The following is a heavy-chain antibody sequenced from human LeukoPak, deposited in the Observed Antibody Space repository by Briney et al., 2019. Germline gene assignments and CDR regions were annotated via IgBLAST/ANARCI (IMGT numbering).Heavy chain of an antibody. Sequence: GGSLRLSCAASGFTFSTYAMTWVRQAPGKGLEWVSGLSGSGGSTYYADSVKGRFTISRDNSKNTLYLQMNSLRVEDTAVYFCAKRGIVIRAVIIIGFHKEAYYFDYWGQGILVTVSS. V-gene: IGHV3-23*01. CDR2: LSGSGGST. D-gene: IGHD3-10*01. J-gene: IGHJ4*02. CDR3: AKRGIVIRAVIIIGFHKEAYYFDY. CDR1: GFTFSTYA.